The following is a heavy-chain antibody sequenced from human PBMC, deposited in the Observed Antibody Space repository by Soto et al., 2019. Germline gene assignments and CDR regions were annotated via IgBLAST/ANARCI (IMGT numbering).Heavy chain of an antibody. Sequence: PSETLSLTCTVSGGGISSSSYYWGWIGQPPGKGLEWIGRIYYSGSTYYNPSLKSRVTISVDTSKNQFSLKLSSVTAADTAVYYCASRSNDYGGAFDYWGQGTLVTVS. V-gene: IGHV4-39*01. J-gene: IGHJ4*02. CDR1: GGGISSSSYY. CDR2: IYYSGST. D-gene: IGHD4-17*01. CDR3: ASRSNDYGGAFDY.